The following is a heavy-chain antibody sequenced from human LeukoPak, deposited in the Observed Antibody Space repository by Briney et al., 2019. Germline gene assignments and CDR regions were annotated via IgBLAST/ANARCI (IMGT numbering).Heavy chain of an antibody. CDR3: ARVGRQLGLDY. Sequence: GGSLRLSCAASGFTFSSYSMNWVRQAPGKGLEWVSYISSSSSTIYYADSVKGRFTISRDNAKNSLYLQMNSLRAEDTAVYYCARVGRQLGLDYWGQGTLVTVSS. D-gene: IGHD6-6*01. J-gene: IGHJ4*02. V-gene: IGHV3-48*01. CDR2: ISSSSSTI. CDR1: GFTFSSYS.